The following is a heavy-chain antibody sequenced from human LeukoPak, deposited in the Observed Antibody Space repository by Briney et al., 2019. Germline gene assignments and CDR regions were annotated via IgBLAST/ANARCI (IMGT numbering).Heavy chain of an antibody. J-gene: IGHJ4*02. D-gene: IGHD6-19*01. CDR2: INHSGST. CDR3: AREGSYSSGWYSLFDY. CDR1: GGSFSGYY. Sequence: PSETLSLTCAVYGGSFSGYYWSWIRQPPGKGLEWIGEINHSGSTNYNPSLKSRVTISVDTSKNQFSLKLSSVTAADTAVYYCAREGSYSSGWYSLFDYWGQGTLVTVCS. V-gene: IGHV4-34*01.